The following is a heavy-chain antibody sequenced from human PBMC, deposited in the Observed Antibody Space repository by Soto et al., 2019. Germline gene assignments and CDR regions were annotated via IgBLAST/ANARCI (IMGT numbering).Heavy chain of an antibody. CDR3: ARVRPTDYVGNYNNGMDV. V-gene: IGHV1-69*01. Sequence: QVQLVQSAAEVKKPGSSVKVSCKASGGTLSNYAFTWVRQAPGQGLEWMGGIIPIFNTANYAQKFQGRVTITADESTRTADMEVNSLRSEDPAVDYCARVRPTDYVGNYNNGMDVWGQGTTVTVSS. CDR1: GGTLSNYA. D-gene: IGHD4-17*01. J-gene: IGHJ6*02. CDR2: IIPIFNTA.